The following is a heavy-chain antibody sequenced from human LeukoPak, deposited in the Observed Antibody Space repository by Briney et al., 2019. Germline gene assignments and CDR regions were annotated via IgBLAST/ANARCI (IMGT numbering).Heavy chain of an antibody. CDR3: ARTYPGGP. CDR2: IYYSGST. CDR1: GGSLSSSSYY. V-gene: IGHV4-39*07. Sequence: PSETLSLTRTVSGGSLSSSSYYWGWVRQPPGKGLEWLGSIYYSGSTYYNPSLKSRVTISVDTSKNQFSLKLSSVAAADTAVYYCARTYPGGPGGQGTLVAVSA. D-gene: IGHD1-26*01. J-gene: IGHJ5*02.